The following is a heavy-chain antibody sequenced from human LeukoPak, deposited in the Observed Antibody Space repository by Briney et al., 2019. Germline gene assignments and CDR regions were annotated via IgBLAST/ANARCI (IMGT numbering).Heavy chain of an antibody. Sequence: SETLSLTCTVSGGSISSSSNYWGWIRQPPGKGLEWIGSIYNSGSTYYNPSLKSRVTISVDTSKNQFSLKLSSVTAADTAVYYCARQWFGELAYYMDVWGKGTTVTVSS. D-gene: IGHD3-10*01. CDR1: GGSISSSSNY. J-gene: IGHJ6*03. CDR2: IYNSGST. CDR3: ARQWFGELAYYMDV. V-gene: IGHV4-39*01.